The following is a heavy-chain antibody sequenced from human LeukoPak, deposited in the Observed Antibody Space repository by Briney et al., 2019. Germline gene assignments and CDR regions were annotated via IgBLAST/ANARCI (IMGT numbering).Heavy chain of an antibody. CDR3: ARDPSGSYDY. J-gene: IGHJ4*02. CDR1: GGTFSSYA. Sequence: ASVKVSCKASGGTFSSYAISWVRQAPGQGLEWMGWISAYNGNTNYAQKLQGRVTMTTDTPTSTAYMELRSLRSDDTAVYYCARDPSGSYDYWGQGTLVTVSS. D-gene: IGHD1-26*01. V-gene: IGHV1-18*01. CDR2: ISAYNGNT.